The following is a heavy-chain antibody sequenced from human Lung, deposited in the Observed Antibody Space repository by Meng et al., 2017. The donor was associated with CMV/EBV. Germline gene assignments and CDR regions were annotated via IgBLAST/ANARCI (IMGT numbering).Heavy chain of an antibody. CDR2: IYYSGNT. V-gene: IGHV4-38-2*02. D-gene: IGHD3-16*01. CDR1: GYSISSPYY. Sequence: SXTLSLXCTVSGYSISSPYYWGWIRQPPGMGLEWIGSIYYSGNTYYNPSLKSRVTISVDTSKNQFSLKLRSVTAADTAVYYCARDRRGSYVTGWGYWGQGTXVNVYS. J-gene: IGHJ4*02. CDR3: ARDRRGSYVTGWGY.